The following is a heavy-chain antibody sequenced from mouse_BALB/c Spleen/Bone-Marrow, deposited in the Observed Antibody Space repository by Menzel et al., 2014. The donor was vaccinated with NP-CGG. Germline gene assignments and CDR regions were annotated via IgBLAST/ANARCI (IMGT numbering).Heavy chain of an antibody. D-gene: IGHD2-13*01. J-gene: IGHJ4*01. CDR1: GFTFSDYY. V-gene: IGHV5-4*02. CDR2: ISDGVSYA. CDR3: ARAPPYDFYAMDY. Sequence: EVKVVESGGGLVKPGGSLKLSCAASGFTFSDYYMFWVRQTPEKSLEWVATISDGVSYAYYPDSVKGRFTISRDNARNNLYLQMSSLKSEDTAMYYCARAPPYDFYAMDYWGQGTSVTVSS.